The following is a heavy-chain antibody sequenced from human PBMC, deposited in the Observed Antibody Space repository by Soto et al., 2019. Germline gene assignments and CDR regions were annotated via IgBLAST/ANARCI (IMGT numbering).Heavy chain of an antibody. V-gene: IGHV5-10-1*01. D-gene: IGHD2-21*01. CDR2: IDPSDSYT. J-gene: IGHJ6*02. CDR3: ASYSRPVKPYYYYYGMDV. Sequence: PGESLKISCKGSGYSFTSYWISWVRQMPGKGLEWMGRIDPSDSYTNYSPSFQGHVTISADKSISTAYLQWSSLKASDTAMYYCASYSRPVKPYYYYYGMDVWGQGTTVTVSS. CDR1: GYSFTSYW.